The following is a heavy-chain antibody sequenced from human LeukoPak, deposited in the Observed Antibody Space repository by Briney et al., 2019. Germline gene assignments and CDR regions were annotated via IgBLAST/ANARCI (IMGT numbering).Heavy chain of an antibody. V-gene: IGHV3-48*03. J-gene: IGHJ4*02. CDR1: GFTFSSYE. D-gene: IGHD2-15*01. Sequence: PGGSLRLSCAASGFTFSSYEMSWVRQAPGKGLEWVSYISSTVITIYYADSVKGRFTISRDNAKNSLFLQMNSLRAEDTAVYYCAGGRGAADFDYWGQGTLVTVSS. CDR2: ISSTVITI. CDR3: AGGRGAADFDY.